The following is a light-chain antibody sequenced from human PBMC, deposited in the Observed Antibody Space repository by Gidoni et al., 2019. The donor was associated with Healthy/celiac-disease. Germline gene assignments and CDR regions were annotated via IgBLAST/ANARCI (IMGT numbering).Light chain of an antibody. CDR2: EVS. CDR1: SSDVGGYNY. Sequence: QSALTQPPSASGSPGQSVTISCTGTSSDVGGYNYVSWYHQHPGKAPKLMIYEVSKRPSGVPDRFSGSKSGNTASLTVSGLQAEDEADYYCSSYAGSTRWVFGGGTKLTVL. V-gene: IGLV2-8*01. J-gene: IGLJ3*02. CDR3: SSYAGSTRWV.